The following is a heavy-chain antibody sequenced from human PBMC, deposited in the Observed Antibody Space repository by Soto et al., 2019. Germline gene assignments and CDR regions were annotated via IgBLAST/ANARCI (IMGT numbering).Heavy chain of an antibody. CDR1: GGTFSSYA. J-gene: IGHJ6*02. CDR2: IIPILGTA. D-gene: IGHD5-18*01. Sequence: SVKVSCKASGGTFSSYAISWVRQAPGQGLEWMGGIIPILGTANYAQKFQGRVTITADKSTSTAYMELSSLRSEDTAVYYCARGGYSYVSGYYYYGMDVWGQGTTVTVSS. CDR3: ARGGYSYVSGYYYYGMDV. V-gene: IGHV1-69*10.